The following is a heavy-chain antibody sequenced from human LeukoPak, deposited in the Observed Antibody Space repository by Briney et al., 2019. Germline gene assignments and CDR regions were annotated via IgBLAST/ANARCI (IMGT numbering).Heavy chain of an antibody. CDR1: GYYISSGYY. V-gene: IGHV4-38-2*01. Sequence: SETLSLTCGVSGYYISSGYYWGWIRQPPGKGLEWIGSMYHSGSTYYNPSLKSRVTISVDTSKNQFSLKLNSVTAADTAVYYCARASDVWGCYPFVVDPWGQGTLVIVSS. D-gene: IGHD3-16*01. CDR2: MYHSGST. J-gene: IGHJ5*02. CDR3: ARASDVWGCYPFVVDP.